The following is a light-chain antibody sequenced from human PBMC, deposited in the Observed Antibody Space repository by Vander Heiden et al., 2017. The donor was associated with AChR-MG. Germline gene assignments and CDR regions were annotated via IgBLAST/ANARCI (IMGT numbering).Light chain of an antibody. CDR2: WAS. V-gene: IGKV4-1*01. Sequence: DIVMTQSPDPLAVPLGERATIHCKSSQSVLYSSNNKNDLAWYQQKPGQPPNLLIYWASTRESGVPDRFSGSGSGTDFTLTISSLQAEDVAVYYCQQYYSIPFTFGPGTKVDIK. J-gene: IGKJ3*01. CDR3: QQYYSIPFT. CDR1: QSVLYSSNNKND.